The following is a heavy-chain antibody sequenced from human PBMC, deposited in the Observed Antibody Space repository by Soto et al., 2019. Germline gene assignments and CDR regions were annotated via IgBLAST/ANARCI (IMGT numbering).Heavy chain of an antibody. V-gene: IGHV3-11*01. CDR1: GFTFSDYY. D-gene: IGHD5-18*01. CDR3: ARDSGIQLWSPDSSSSLGSFFDY. CDR2: ISSSSSTI. Sequence: GGSLRLSCAASGFTFSDYYMSWIRQAPGKGLEWVSYISSSSSTIYYADSVKGRFTISRDNAKNSLYLQMNSLRAEDTAFYYCARDSGIQLWSPDSSSSLGSFFDYWGQGTLVTVSS. J-gene: IGHJ4*02.